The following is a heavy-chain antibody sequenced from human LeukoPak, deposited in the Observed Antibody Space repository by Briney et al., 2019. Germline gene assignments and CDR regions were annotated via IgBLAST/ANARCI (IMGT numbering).Heavy chain of an antibody. CDR2: IYYSGST. V-gene: IGHV4-59*01. CDR3: AREPFSNYCSGGSCYSVNWFDP. Sequence: SETLSLTCTVSGGSISSYYWSWIRQPPGKGLEWIGYIYYSGSTNYNPSLKSRVSISVDTSKNQFSLKLSSVTAADTAVYYCAREPFSNYCSGGSCYSVNWFDPWGQGTLVTVSS. CDR1: GGSISSYY. J-gene: IGHJ5*02. D-gene: IGHD2-15*01.